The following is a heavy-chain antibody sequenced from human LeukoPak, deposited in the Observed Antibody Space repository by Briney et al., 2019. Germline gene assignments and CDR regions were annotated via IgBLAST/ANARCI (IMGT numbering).Heavy chain of an antibody. D-gene: IGHD2-2*01. V-gene: IGHV4-59*01. J-gene: IGHJ4*02. CDR2: IYYSGST. CDR1: GGSISSYY. CDR3: AKGTLDIVVVPAAPKVYYFDY. Sequence: SETLSLTCTVSGGSISSYYWSWIRQPPGKGLEWIGYIYYSGSTNYNPSLKSRVTISVDTSKNQFSLKLSSVTAADTAVYYCAKGTLDIVVVPAAPKVYYFDYWGQGTLVTVSS.